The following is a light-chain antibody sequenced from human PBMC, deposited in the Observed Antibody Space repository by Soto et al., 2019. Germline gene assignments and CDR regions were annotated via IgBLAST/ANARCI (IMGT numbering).Light chain of an antibody. CDR2: TAS. V-gene: IGKV1-8*01. CDR1: QDISSH. Sequence: AIRMTQSPSSFSASTGDRVTITCRASQDISSHLAWYQVKPGKAPRLLIYTASYLESGVPSRFSGSGSGTDFTLTISSLQSEDFAVYYCHQYFSYPLTFGGGTKVEIK. J-gene: IGKJ4*01. CDR3: HQYFSYPLT.